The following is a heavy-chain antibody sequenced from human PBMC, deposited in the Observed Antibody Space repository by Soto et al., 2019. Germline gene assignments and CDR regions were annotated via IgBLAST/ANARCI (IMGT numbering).Heavy chain of an antibody. CDR3: ARHRGYYDILTGYYTELNFDY. Sequence: SETLSLTCAVSGGSISSGGYSWSWIRQPPGKGLEWIGSIYYSGTTYYNPSLKSRVTISVETSKNQFSLRLSSVTAADTAVYYCARHRGYYDILTGYYTELNFDYWGQGTLVTVSS. D-gene: IGHD3-9*01. V-gene: IGHV4-30-2*03. CDR2: IYYSGTT. J-gene: IGHJ4*02. CDR1: GGSISSGGYS.